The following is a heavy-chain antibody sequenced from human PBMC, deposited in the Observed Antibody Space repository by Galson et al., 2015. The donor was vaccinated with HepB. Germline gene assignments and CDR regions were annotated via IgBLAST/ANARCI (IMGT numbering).Heavy chain of an antibody. V-gene: IGHV3-30-3*01. D-gene: IGHD3-9*01. J-gene: IGHJ2*01. Sequence: SLRLSCAASGFTFSSYAMHWVRQAPGKGLEWVAVISYDGNNKYYADSVKGRFTISRDNSENTLYLQMNSLRTEDTAVYYCARAPFFGILTGYYVDWYFDLWGRGTLVTVSS. CDR3: ARAPFFGILTGYYVDWYFDL. CDR2: ISYDGNNK. CDR1: GFTFSSYA.